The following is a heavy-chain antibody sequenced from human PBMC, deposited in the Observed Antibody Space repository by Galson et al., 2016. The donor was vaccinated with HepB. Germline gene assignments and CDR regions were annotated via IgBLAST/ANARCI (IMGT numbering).Heavy chain of an antibody. J-gene: IGHJ6*02. D-gene: IGHD2-21*01. CDR2: ISSGGSSI. CDR1: GLTFSGYY. CDR3: ARDAYCGSVKCHFGGMDV. V-gene: IGHV3-11*01. Sequence: SLRLSCAASGLTFSGYYMFWIRQAPGKGLEWVSYISSGGSSIYYADSVKGRFTISRDNARNSLFLQMNSLRAEDTAIYYCARDAYCGSVKCHFGGMDVWGQGTTVSVSS.